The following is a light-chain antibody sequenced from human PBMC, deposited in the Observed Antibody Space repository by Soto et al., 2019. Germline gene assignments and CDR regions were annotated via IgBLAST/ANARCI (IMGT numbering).Light chain of an antibody. CDR1: QSVSDTH. CDR2: GGS. J-gene: IGKJ4*01. V-gene: IGKV3-20*01. CDR3: QQYHTSPSLT. Sequence: LSLSPGERATLSCRASQSVSDTHVAWYQQKPGQAPRLVIYGGSSRATGIPDRFSGSGSGTDFTLTISRLEPEDFAVYYCQQYHTSPSLTFGGGTKVDIK.